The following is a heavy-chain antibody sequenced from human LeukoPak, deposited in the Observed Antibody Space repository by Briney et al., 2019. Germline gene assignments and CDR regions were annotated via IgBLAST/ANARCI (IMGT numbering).Heavy chain of an antibody. CDR2: ISHTGSTM. CDR1: GFSFSSYS. V-gene: IGHV3-48*04. J-gene: IGHJ5*02. Sequence: PGGSLRLSCAASGFSFSSYSMNWVRQAPGKGLEWVSYISHTGSTMSYADSVKGRFTISRDNAKNSLYLQMNSLRAEDTAVYYCAREPAAAGKNWFDPWGQGTLVTVSS. D-gene: IGHD6-25*01. CDR3: AREPAAAGKNWFDP.